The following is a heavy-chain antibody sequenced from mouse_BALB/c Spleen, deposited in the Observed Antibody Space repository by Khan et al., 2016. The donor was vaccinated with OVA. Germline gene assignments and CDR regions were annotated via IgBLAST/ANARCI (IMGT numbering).Heavy chain of an antibody. Sequence: VQLKESGPSLVKPSQTLSLTCSASGVSITSGFWNWIRKFPGNKFEYLGYITSSGNTSYYPSHFSRISITRDTSTTQYYLQLNTVTTEDTAAYYCARSYDSWAMDYWGQGTSVTVSS. V-gene: IGHV3-8*02. CDR3: ARSYDSWAMDY. CDR2: ITSSGNT. J-gene: IGHJ4*01. CDR1: GVSITSGF. D-gene: IGHD2-12*01.